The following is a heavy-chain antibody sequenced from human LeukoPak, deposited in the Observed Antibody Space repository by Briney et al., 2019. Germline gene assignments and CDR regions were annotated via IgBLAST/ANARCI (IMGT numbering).Heavy chain of an antibody. D-gene: IGHD5-18*01. CDR3: ARHYSKYYYYGADV. CDR2: IYYSGST. Sequence: SETLSLTCTVSGGSISSYYWSWIRQPPGKGLEWIGYIYYSGSTDYNPSLKSRLTISVDTSKNQFSLKLNSVTAADTAVYYCARHYSKYYYYGADVWGQGTTVTVSS. CDR1: GGSISSYY. V-gene: IGHV4-59*01. J-gene: IGHJ6*02.